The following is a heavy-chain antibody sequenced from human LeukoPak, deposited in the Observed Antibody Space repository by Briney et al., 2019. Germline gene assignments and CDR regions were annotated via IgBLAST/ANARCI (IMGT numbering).Heavy chain of an antibody. V-gene: IGHV3-7*03. CDR3: ARDGLNYYDSSGYYPPGYYYGMDV. J-gene: IGHJ6*02. D-gene: IGHD3-22*01. CDR1: GFTFSSYW. CDR2: IKQDGGEK. Sequence: PGGSLRLSCAASGFTFSSYWMSWVRQAPGKGLEWVANIKQDGGEKYYVDSVKGRFTISRDNAKNSLYLQMNSLRAEDTAVYYCARDGLNYYDSSGYYPPGYYYGMDVWGQGTTVTVSS.